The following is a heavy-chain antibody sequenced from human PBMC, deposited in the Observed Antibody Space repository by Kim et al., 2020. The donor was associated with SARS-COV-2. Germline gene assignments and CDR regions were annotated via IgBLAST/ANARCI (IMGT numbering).Heavy chain of an antibody. CDR2: FDPESGET. V-gene: IGHV1-24*01. CDR1: GYTLTVLS. Sequence: ASVKVSCKVSGYTLTVLSVHWVRQAPGKGLEWLGGFDPESGETIYAEKFLGRVTMTEVASRNTAYMELSSLRSEDTALYFCATDLRGSYWIDAFDIWGQGTMITGS. CDR3: ATDLRGSYWIDAFDI. D-gene: IGHD1-26*01. J-gene: IGHJ3*02.